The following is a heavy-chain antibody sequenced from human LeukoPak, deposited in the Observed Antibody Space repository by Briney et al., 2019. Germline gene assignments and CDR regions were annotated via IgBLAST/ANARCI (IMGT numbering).Heavy chain of an antibody. D-gene: IGHD1-26*01. Sequence: SGGSLRLSCAASGFTFSNYWMTWVRQAPGKGLEWFGSIFESGSTYYNPSLRSRVIIAVDTSSNKFSLNLTSVTPADTAVYYCARTGFVGATDHDSFDVWGRGTMVTVSS. J-gene: IGHJ3*01. CDR1: GFTFSNYW. CDR3: ARTGFVGATDHDSFDV. CDR2: IFESGST. V-gene: IGHV4-39*01.